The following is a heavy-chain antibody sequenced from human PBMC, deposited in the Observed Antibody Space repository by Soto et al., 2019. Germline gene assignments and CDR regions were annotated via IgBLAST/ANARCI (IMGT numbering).Heavy chain of an antibody. CDR1: GYSISSGYY. J-gene: IGHJ6*02. CDR2: IHHSGST. Sequence: KTSETLSLTCAVSGYSISSGYYWGWIRQPPGKGLEWIGSIHHSGSTYYNPSLKSRVTISVDTSKNQFSLRLSSVTAADTAVYYCARGNYYDFWSGYYNGVATHYGMDVWGQGTTVTVSS. V-gene: IGHV4-38-2*01. CDR3: ARGNYYDFWSGYYNGVATHYGMDV. D-gene: IGHD3-3*01.